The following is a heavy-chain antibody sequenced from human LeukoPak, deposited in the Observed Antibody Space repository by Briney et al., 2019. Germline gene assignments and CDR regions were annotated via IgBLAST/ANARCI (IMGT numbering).Heavy chain of an antibody. Sequence: PGGSLRLSCAASGFTFSSYWMTWVRQAPGKGLEWVANIKQDGSEKNHVDSVKGRFTISRDNAKNSLYLQMNSLRAEDTAMYYCAFDSSGYYYPDYWGQGTLVTVSS. J-gene: IGHJ4*02. CDR3: AFDSSGYYYPDY. CDR2: IKQDGSEK. V-gene: IGHV3-7*05. CDR1: GFTFSSYW. D-gene: IGHD3-22*01.